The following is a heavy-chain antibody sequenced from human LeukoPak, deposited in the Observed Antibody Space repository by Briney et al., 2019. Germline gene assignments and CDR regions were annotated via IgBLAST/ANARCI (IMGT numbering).Heavy chain of an antibody. D-gene: IGHD2-2*01. J-gene: IGHJ5*02. V-gene: IGHV4-4*07. Sequence: SETLSLTCTVSGGSISSYYWSWIRQPAGKGLEWIGRIYTSGSTNYNPSLKSRVTMSVDTSKNQFSLRLSSETAADTAVYYCARDMNVVVPAAIGDWFDPWGQGTLVTVSS. CDR3: ARDMNVVVPAAIGDWFDP. CDR1: GGSISSYY. CDR2: IYTSGST.